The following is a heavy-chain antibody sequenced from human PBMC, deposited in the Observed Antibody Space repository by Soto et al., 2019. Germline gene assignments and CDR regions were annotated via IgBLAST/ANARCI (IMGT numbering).Heavy chain of an antibody. CDR3: TTDRQDWLTSEYYGMDV. CDR2: IKSKTDIGIT. D-gene: IGHD3-9*01. Sequence: GSVKLSCSASGFTFSNAWMTWVLQAPGNGLEWVGRIKSKTDIGITDYAAPVKGRFTISRDDSKNTLYLQMNSLKTEDTAVYYCTTDRQDWLTSEYYGMDVWAQGTTVTVSS. V-gene: IGHV3-15*01. J-gene: IGHJ6*02. CDR1: GFTFSNAW.